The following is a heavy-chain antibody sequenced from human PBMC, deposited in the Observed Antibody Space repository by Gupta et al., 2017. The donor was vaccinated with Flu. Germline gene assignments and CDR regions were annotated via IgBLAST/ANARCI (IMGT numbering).Heavy chain of an antibody. J-gene: IGHJ6*02. D-gene: IGHD3-16*01. V-gene: IGHV3-33*01. CDR3: ARDHLVKGGRDYYYYYGMAV. Sequence: QVQLVESGGGVVQPGRSLRLSCAASGFTFSSYGMHWVRQAPGKGLEWVAVIWYDGSNKYYAESVKGRCTSSRDNSKKTLYLQRNSLIAEDTAVYYCARDHLVKGGRDYYYYYGMAVWGQGTTVTVSS. CDR2: IWYDGSNK. CDR1: GFTFSSYG.